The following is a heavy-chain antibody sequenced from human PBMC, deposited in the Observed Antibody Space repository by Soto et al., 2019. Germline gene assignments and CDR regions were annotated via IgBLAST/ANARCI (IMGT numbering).Heavy chain of an antibody. D-gene: IGHD2-15*01. CDR3: ARDSLVVVAATPRWFDP. CDR2: IIPMFGTA. V-gene: IGHV1-69*13. J-gene: IGHJ5*02. CDR1: GGTFSSYA. Sequence: SVKVSCKSSGGTFSSYAFSWVRQAPGQGLEWMGGIIPMFGTANYAQKFQGRVTITADESTSTAYMELSSLRFEDTAVYYCARDSLVVVAATPRWFDPWGQGSLVTVSS.